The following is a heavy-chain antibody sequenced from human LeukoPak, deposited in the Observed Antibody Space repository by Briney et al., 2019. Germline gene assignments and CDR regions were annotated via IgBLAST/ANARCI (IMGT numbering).Heavy chain of an antibody. CDR2: IYYSGTT. CDR3: ARDDTIFGVVIPSYFDY. J-gene: IGHJ4*02. CDR1: GGSITSSSKY. Sequence: PSETLSLTCTVSGGSITSSSKYWGWIRQPPGKGLEWIGSIYYSGTTYYNPSLRSRVTISVDTSKNQFSLKLSSVTAADTALYYCARDDTIFGVVIPSYFDYWGQGTLVTVSS. D-gene: IGHD3-3*01. V-gene: IGHV4-39*07.